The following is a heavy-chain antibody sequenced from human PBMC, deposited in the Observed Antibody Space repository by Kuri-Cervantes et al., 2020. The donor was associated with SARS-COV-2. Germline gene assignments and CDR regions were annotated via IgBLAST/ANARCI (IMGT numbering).Heavy chain of an antibody. CDR2: IAYDGSNK. CDR3: ARECTLECLDAFDI. D-gene: IGHD5/OR15-5a*01. Sequence: GRSLRLSCTVSGGSISSRSYYWGWIRQPRGKGLEWVAVIAYDGSNKYYADSVKGRFTISRDNSKNTLYLQMNSLRAEDTAVYYCARECTLECLDAFDIWGQGTMVTVSS. V-gene: IGHV3-30-3*01. CDR1: GGSISSRS. J-gene: IGHJ3*02.